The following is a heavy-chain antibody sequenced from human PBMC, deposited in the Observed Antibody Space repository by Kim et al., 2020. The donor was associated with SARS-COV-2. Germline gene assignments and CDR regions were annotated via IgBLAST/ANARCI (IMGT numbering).Heavy chain of an antibody. CDR1: GGSISGNY. J-gene: IGHJ5*02. Sequence: SETLSLTCTVSGGSISGNYWSWIRQSPGKGLEWIGYIYYSGSTNYNPSLKSRVTMSVDTSKNQFSLKLTSVAAADTAIYYCAREYFASGSYYNWFDPWG. V-gene: IGHV4-59*01. CDR3: AREYFASGSYYNWFDP. CDR2: IYYSGST. D-gene: IGHD3-10*01.